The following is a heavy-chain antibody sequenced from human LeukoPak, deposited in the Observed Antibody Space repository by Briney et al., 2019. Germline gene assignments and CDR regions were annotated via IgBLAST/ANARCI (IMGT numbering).Heavy chain of an antibody. D-gene: IGHD3-10*01. CDR1: GGSISSGSYY. V-gene: IGHV4-61*02. Sequence: PSETLSLTCTGSGGSISSGSYYWSWIRQPAGKGLEWIGRIYTSGSTNYNPSLKSRVTISVDTSKNQFSLKLSSVTAADTAVYYCASSNWGGSGSYLNYYYYYMDVWGKGTTVTISS. J-gene: IGHJ6*03. CDR2: IYTSGST. CDR3: ASSNWGGSGSYLNYYYYYMDV.